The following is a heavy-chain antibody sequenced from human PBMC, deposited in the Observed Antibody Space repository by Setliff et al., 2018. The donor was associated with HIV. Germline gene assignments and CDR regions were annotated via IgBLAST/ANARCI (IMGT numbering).Heavy chain of an antibody. V-gene: IGHV4-4*07. CDR1: GGSISTYY. CDR3: ARSRHCGSDCYFDL. J-gene: IGHJ4*02. Sequence: LSLTCTVSGGSISTYYWSWIRQPPGKGLEWIGRFSSSGSTNYNSSLESRVTMSVDTSKNQFYLNLRSVTATDTAIYSCARSRHCGSDCYFDLSGQGTLVTVSS. CDR2: FSSSGST. D-gene: IGHD2-21*02.